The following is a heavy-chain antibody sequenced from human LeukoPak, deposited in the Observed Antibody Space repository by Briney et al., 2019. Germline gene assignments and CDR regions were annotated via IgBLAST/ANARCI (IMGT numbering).Heavy chain of an antibody. CDR1: GFTFSTYA. J-gene: IGHJ2*01. Sequence: PGGSLRLSCAASGFTFSTYAMSWVRQAPGKGLEWVSSISMTGGSTYYADSVKGRFTISRDNSKNTLLLQMKDLRAEDTAVYYCARDLEIVAAGWYFDLWGRGTLVIVSS. CDR2: ISMTGGST. CDR3: ARDLEIVAAGWYFDL. V-gene: IGHV3-23*01. D-gene: IGHD6-13*01.